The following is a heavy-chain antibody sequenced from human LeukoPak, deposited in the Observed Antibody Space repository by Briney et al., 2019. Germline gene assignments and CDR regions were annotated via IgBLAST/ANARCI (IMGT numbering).Heavy chain of an antibody. V-gene: IGHV4-61*10. D-gene: IGHD5-12*01. CDR3: ARVTSRKWLRLHSDVEYFDY. J-gene: IGHJ4*02. CDR2: IYYSGST. CDR1: GGSISSGSYY. Sequence: SETLSLTCTVSGGSISSGSYYWSWIRQPAGKGLEWIGYIYYSGSTNYNPSLKSRVTISIDTSKNQFSLKLSSVTAADTAVYYCARVTSRKWLRLHSDVEYFDYWGQGTLVTVSS.